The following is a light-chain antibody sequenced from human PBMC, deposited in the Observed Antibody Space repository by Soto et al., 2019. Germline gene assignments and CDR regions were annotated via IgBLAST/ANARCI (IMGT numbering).Light chain of an antibody. J-gene: IGKJ4*01. Sequence: DIQLTQSPSFLSASVGDRVTITCRTSQDISSYLAWYQQKPGKAPQLLISAASTLQSGVPSRFSGSGSGTXXXXXXXXLXPEDFXXYYCXQLKSYPLSFGGGTKVEI. CDR1: QDISSY. CDR2: AAS. CDR3: XQLKSYPLS. V-gene: IGKV1-9*01.